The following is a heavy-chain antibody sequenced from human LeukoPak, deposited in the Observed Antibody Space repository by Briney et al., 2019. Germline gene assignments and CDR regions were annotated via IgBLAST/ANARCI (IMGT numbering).Heavy chain of an antibody. V-gene: IGHV4-4*07. Sequence: PSETLSLTCTVSGGSISSYYWSWIRQPAGKGLEWIGRIYTSGSTNYNPSLKSRVTMSVDTSKKQFSLKLSSVTAADTAVYYCASRYSGSYGDAFDIWGQGTMVTVSS. D-gene: IGHD1-26*01. CDR1: GGSISSYY. CDR2: IYTSGST. CDR3: ASRYSGSYGDAFDI. J-gene: IGHJ3*02.